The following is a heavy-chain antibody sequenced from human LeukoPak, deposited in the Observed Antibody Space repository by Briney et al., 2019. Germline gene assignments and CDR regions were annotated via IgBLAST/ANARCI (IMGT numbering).Heavy chain of an antibody. CDR1: GFTFSSYA. D-gene: IGHD2/OR15-2a*01. CDR2: ISYDGSNK. J-gene: IGHJ5*02. CDR3: AKGASYYYFNWFDP. V-gene: IGHV3-30-3*01. Sequence: PGRSLRLSCAASGFTFSSYAMHWVRQAPGKGLEWVAVISYDGSNKYYADSVKGRFTISRDNSKNTLYLQMNSLRAEDTAVYYCAKGASYYYFNWFDPWGQGTLVTVSS.